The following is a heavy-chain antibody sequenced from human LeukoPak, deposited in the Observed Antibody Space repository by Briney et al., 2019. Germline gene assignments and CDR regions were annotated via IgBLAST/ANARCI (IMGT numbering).Heavy chain of an antibody. CDR2: ISGSGGSP. CDR3: AKGTMVRGVIFPVDY. D-gene: IGHD3-10*01. CDR1: GFTFSSYA. V-gene: IGHV3-23*01. J-gene: IGHJ4*02. Sequence: PGGSLRLSCAASGFTFSSYAMSWVRQAPGKGLEWVSAISGSGGSPYYADSVKGRFTISRDNSKNTLYLQMNSLRAEDTAVYYCAKGTMVRGVIFPVDYWGQGTLVTVSS.